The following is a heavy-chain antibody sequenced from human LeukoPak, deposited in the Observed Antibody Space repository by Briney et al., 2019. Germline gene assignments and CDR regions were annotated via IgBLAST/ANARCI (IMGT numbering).Heavy chain of an antibody. V-gene: IGHV3-7*01. CDR2: IKHDGSEE. CDR3: ATDRGWRTSGYYLYYFES. J-gene: IGHJ4*02. Sequence: PGGSLRLSCAASRFILSGYFMSWVRQAPGKGLEWVASIKHDGSEEYYVDSVRGRFTISRDNTKSSLYLQMSSLRAEDTAVYYCATDRGWRTSGYYLYYFESWGQGTLVTVSS. D-gene: IGHD3-3*01. CDR1: RFILSGYF.